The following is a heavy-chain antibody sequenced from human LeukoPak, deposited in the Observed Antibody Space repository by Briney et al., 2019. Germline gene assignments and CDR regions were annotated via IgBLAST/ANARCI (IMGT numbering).Heavy chain of an antibody. Sequence: PGGSLRLSCAASGFTFSNAWMSWVRQAPGKGLEWVGRIKSKTDGGTTDYAAPVKGRFTISRDDSKNTLYLQMNSLKTEDTAVYYCTTRKYSSSWYGYYWGQGTLVTVSS. CDR2: IKSKTDGGTT. CDR1: GFTFSNAW. CDR3: TTRKYSSSWYGYY. D-gene: IGHD6-13*01. V-gene: IGHV3-15*01. J-gene: IGHJ4*02.